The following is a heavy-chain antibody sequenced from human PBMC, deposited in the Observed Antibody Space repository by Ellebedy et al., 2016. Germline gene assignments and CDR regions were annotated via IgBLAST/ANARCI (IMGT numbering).Heavy chain of an antibody. CDR1: GGYISRHY. J-gene: IGHJ4*02. V-gene: IGHV4-59*11. D-gene: IGHD3-22*01. CDR2: IYDSGST. Sequence: SETLSLXCTVSGGYISRHYWSWIRQPPGKELEWIGHIYDSGSTNYNPSLESRATISVDMSKNHYSLKLSSVTAADTAVYYCAASWTPWGFYYDSSGSLDHWGLGTLVTVSS. CDR3: AASWTPWGFYYDSSGSLDH.